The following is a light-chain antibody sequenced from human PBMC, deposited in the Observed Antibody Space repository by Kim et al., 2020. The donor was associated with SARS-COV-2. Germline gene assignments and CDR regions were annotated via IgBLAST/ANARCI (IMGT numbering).Light chain of an antibody. J-gene: IGLJ2*01. Sequence: SYELTQPPSVSVSPGQTASITCSGDKLGDKYACWYRQKPGQSPVLVIYQDSKRPSGIPERFSGSNSGNTATLTISGTQAMDEADYYCQAWDRTTVVFGGGTQLTVL. CDR2: QDS. V-gene: IGLV3-1*01. CDR1: KLGDKY. CDR3: QAWDRTTVV.